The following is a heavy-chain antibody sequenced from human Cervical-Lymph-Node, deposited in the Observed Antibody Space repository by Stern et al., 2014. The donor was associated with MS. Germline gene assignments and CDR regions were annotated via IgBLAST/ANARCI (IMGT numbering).Heavy chain of an antibody. Sequence: QVQLVQSGGGVVQPGRSLRLSCAASGFTFSTYGMHWVRQAPGKGLEWVAVISYDGSNKYYADSVKGRFTISRDNSKNTLYLQMNSLRAEDTAVYYCAKGGWELPNYYYGMDVWGQGTTVTVSS. CDR3: AKGGWELPNYYYGMDV. CDR2: ISYDGSNK. D-gene: IGHD1-26*01. V-gene: IGHV3-30*18. J-gene: IGHJ6*02. CDR1: GFTFSTYG.